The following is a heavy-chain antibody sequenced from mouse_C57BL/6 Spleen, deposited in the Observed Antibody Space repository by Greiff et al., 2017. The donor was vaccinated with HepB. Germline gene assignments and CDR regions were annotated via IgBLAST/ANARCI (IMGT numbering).Heavy chain of an antibody. CDR2: IYPGSGST. J-gene: IGHJ3*01. D-gene: IGHD6-2*01. Sequence: QVQLQQPGAELVKPGASVKMSCKASGYTFTSYWITWVKQRPGQGLEWIGDIYPGSGSTNYNEKFKSKATLTVDTPSSTAYMQFSSLTSEDSAVYYCARGSLLAYWGQGTLVTVSA. CDR1: GYTFTSYW. V-gene: IGHV1-55*01. CDR3: ARGSLLAY.